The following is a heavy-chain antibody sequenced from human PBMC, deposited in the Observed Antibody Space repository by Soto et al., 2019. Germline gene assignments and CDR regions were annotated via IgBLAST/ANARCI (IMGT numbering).Heavy chain of an antibody. D-gene: IGHD5-18*01. Sequence: GGSLRLSCAASGFTFSSYWMSWVRQAPGKGLEWVAIIKQDGSEKYYVDSVKGRFTISRDNAKNSLYLQMNSLRAEDTAVYYCARDRGQLWFRVDAFDIWGQGTMVTVSS. J-gene: IGHJ3*02. V-gene: IGHV3-7*01. CDR3: ARDRGQLWFRVDAFDI. CDR1: GFTFSSYW. CDR2: IKQDGSEK.